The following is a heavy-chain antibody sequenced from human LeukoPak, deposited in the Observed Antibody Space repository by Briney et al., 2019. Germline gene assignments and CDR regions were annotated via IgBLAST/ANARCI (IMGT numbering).Heavy chain of an antibody. Sequence: GGSLRLSCAVSGFTFRNHGMSWMRQTPGKGLEWVSVISGSGDVIYYADSVKGRFTISRDNSKNTVFLQMSGLRADDTAIYYSVKFARTVPGTGPCDFWGQGALVTVSS. CDR1: GFTFRNHG. D-gene: IGHD2-8*02. CDR3: VKFARTVPGTGPCDF. J-gene: IGHJ4*02. CDR2: ISGSGDVI. V-gene: IGHV3-23*01.